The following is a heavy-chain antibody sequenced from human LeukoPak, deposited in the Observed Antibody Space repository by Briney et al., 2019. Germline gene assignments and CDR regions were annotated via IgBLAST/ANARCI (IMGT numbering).Heavy chain of an antibody. Sequence: PGGSLRLSCAASEFTVSTNYMSWVGQAPGKGLEWVSIIYSAGGKYYADSVKSRFTISRDNSKHTLYLQMNSLRGEDTAVYYCARGSDGWFAFAHWGQGILVTVSS. D-gene: IGHD6-19*01. J-gene: IGHJ4*02. CDR3: ARGSDGWFAFAH. CDR1: EFTVSTNY. V-gene: IGHV3-66*01. CDR2: IYSAGGK.